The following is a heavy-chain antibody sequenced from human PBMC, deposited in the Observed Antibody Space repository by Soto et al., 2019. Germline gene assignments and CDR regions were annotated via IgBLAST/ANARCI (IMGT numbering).Heavy chain of an antibody. D-gene: IGHD2-2*01. CDR3: ARDGSSIVVVPAATYDAFDI. CDR1: GFTFSSYG. J-gene: IGHJ3*02. V-gene: IGHV3-33*01. Sequence: GSLRLSCAASGFTFSSYGMHWVRQTPGKGLEWVAVIWYDGSNKYYADSVKGRFTISRDNSKNTLYLQMNSLRAEDTAVYYCARDGSSIVVVPAATYDAFDIWGQGTMVTVSS. CDR2: IWYDGSNK.